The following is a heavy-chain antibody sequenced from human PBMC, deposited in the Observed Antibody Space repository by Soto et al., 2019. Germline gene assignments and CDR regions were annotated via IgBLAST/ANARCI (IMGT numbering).Heavy chain of an antibody. D-gene: IGHD1-26*01. J-gene: IGHJ4*02. CDR1: GFICSSFA. CDR3: ARDFTQVGPLDF. CDR2: IRYDGTEK. Sequence: SLRLSCAASGFICSSFALHWVRQAPGKGLEWVAVIRYDGTEKYNGDSVKGRFTISRDNSKNTVYLEMTSLKAAETAVYHCARDFTQVGPLDFWGQGTLVTVSS. V-gene: IGHV3-33*01.